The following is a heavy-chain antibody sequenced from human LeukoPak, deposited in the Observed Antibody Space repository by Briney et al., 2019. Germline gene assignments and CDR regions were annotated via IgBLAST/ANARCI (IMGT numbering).Heavy chain of an antibody. Sequence: GGSLRLSCAASGFTFSSYAMSWVRQAPGKGLEWVSVISGSGGTTYYADSVKGRFTISRDNSKNTLYLQMNSLRAEDTAVYYCARVFLRTLDYWGQGTLVTVSS. J-gene: IGHJ4*02. V-gene: IGHV3-23*01. D-gene: IGHD2-15*01. CDR1: GFTFSSYA. CDR2: ISGSGGTT. CDR3: ARVFLRTLDY.